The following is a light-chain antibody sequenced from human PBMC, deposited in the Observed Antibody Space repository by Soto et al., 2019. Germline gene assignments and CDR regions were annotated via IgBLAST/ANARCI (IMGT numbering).Light chain of an antibody. Sequence: QSALTQPPSASGSPGQSVTISCTGTSSDVGGYNSVSWYQQHPGKAPKLMIYEVSERPSEVPDRFSGSKSGNTASLTVSGLQAEDEAEYYCSSYAGSNNLFGGGTKVTVL. CDR3: SSYAGSNNL. V-gene: IGLV2-8*01. CDR2: EVS. CDR1: SSDVGGYNS. J-gene: IGLJ2*01.